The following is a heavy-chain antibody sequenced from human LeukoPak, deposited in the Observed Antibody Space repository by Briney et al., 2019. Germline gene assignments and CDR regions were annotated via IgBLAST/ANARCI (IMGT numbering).Heavy chain of an antibody. CDR1: GYTFTDHY. Sequence: ASVKVSCKASGYTFTDHYIHWVRQAPGQGLEWMGWFNPKSGGTNYAQKFQGRVTMTRDTSISTAYMELSRLRSDDTAVYYCLTMIVVVTNSWGQGTLVTVSS. J-gene: IGHJ4*02. CDR3: LTMIVVVTNS. CDR2: FNPKSGGT. V-gene: IGHV1-2*02. D-gene: IGHD3-22*01.